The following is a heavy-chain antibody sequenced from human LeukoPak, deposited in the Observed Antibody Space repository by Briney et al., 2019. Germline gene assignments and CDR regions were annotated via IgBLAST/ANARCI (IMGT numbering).Heavy chain of an antibody. CDR3: ANQGYCSGGSCYSDDWFDP. CDR1: GFTFSSYA. V-gene: IGHV3-23*01. Sequence: GGSLRLSCAASGFTFSSYAMSWVRQAPGKGLEWVSAISGSGGSTYYVDSVKGRFTISRDNSKNTLYLQMNSLRAEDTAVYYCANQGYCSGGSCYSDDWFDPWGQGTLVTVSS. D-gene: IGHD2-15*01. J-gene: IGHJ5*02. CDR2: ISGSGGST.